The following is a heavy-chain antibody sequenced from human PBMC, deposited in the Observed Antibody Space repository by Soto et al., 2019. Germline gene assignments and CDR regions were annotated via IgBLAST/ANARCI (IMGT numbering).Heavy chain of an antibody. V-gene: IGHV4-31*03. J-gene: IGHJ5*02. Sequence: PSETLSVTCTVSGGAIISGGYYWIWIRQHPGKGLEWIGYIYYSGSTYYNPSLKSRVTISVDTSKNQFSLKLSSVTAADTAVYYCAREVGITGTKAGFDPWGQGTLVTVSS. D-gene: IGHD1-7*01. CDR1: GGAIISGGYY. CDR2: IYYSGST. CDR3: AREVGITGTKAGFDP.